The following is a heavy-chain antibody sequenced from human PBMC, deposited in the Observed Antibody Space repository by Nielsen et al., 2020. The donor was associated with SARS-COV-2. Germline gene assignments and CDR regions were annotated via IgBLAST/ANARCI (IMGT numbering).Heavy chain of an antibody. Sequence: GESLKISCAASGFTFSSYAMSWVRQAPGKGLEWVSAISGSGGSTYYADSAKGRFTISRDNSKNTLYLQMNSLRAEDTAVYYCAKDLSYGSYFDYWGQGTLVTVSS. V-gene: IGHV3-23*01. D-gene: IGHD5-18*01. CDR3: AKDLSYGSYFDY. CDR1: GFTFSSYA. CDR2: ISGSGGST. J-gene: IGHJ4*02.